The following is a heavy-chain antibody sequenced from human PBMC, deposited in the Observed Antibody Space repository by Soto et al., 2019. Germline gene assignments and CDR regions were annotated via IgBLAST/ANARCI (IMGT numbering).Heavy chain of an antibody. CDR3: ARSQWMGKYYFDY. CDR2: IYYSGST. J-gene: IGHJ4*02. CDR1: GGSISSGDYY. V-gene: IGHV4-30-4*01. D-gene: IGHD6-19*01. Sequence: SETLSLTCTVSGGSISSGDYYWSWIRQPPGKGLEWIGYIYYSGSTYYNPSLKSRVTISVDTSKNQFSLKLSSVIAADTAVYYCARSQWMGKYYFDYWGQGALVTVSS.